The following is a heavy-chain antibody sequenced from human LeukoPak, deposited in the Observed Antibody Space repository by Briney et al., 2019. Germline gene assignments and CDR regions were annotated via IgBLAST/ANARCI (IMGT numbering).Heavy chain of an antibody. D-gene: IGHD3-22*01. Sequence: SETLSLTCTVSGGSISSYYWSWIRQPPGKGLEWIGYIYYSGSTNYNPSLKSRVTISVDTSKNQFSLKLSSVTAADTAVYYCARDRDYYDSSGYSFDIWAKGQWSPSLQ. CDR1: GGSISSYY. V-gene: IGHV4-59*01. J-gene: IGHJ3*02. CDR2: IYYSGST. CDR3: ARDRDYYDSSGYSFDI.